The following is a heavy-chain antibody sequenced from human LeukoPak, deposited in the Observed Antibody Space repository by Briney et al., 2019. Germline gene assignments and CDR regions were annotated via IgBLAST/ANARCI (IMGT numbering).Heavy chain of an antibody. V-gene: IGHV1-18*04. CDR2: ISAYNGNT. CDR1: GYTFTSYY. CDR3: ARVSTVTTGDAFDI. Sequence: ASVKVSCKASGYTFTSYYMHWVRQAPGQGLEWMGWISAYNGNTNYAQKLQGRVTMTTDTSTSTAYMELRSLRSDDTAVYYCARVSTVTTGDAFDIWGQGTMVTVSS. J-gene: IGHJ3*02. D-gene: IGHD4-17*01.